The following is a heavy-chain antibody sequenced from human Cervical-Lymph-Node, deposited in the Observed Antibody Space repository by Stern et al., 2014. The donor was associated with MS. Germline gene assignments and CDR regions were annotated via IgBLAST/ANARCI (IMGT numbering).Heavy chain of an antibody. CDR3: ARDSTLVVGRFGGKMDV. V-gene: IGHV6-1*01. Sequence: QVQLQQSGPGLVKPSQTLSLTCAISGDSVSSNSAAWNWIRQSPSRGLEWLGRKYYRSKWYNDYAVSVKSRITINPDTSKNQFSLQLNSVTPEDTAVYYCARDSTLVVGRFGGKMDVWGQGTTVTVSS. J-gene: IGHJ6*02. D-gene: IGHD2-15*01. CDR1: GDSVSSNSAA. CDR2: KYYRSKWYN.